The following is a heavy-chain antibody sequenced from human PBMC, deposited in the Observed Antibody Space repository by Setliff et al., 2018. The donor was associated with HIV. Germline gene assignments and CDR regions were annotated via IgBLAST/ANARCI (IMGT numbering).Heavy chain of an antibody. V-gene: IGHV4-61*02. J-gene: IGHJ6*03. CDR3: ARLPFEYSSHMYYYYMDV. D-gene: IGHD6-13*01. Sequence: SETLSLTCTVSGGSISSTSHYWTWIRQPAEKGLEWLGRIFTSGSASYNPSLESRVTFSVDTSKNQFSLKLSSVTAADTAVYYCARLPFEYSSHMYYYYMDVWGKGTKVTVSS. CDR2: IFTSGSA. CDR1: GGSISSTSHY.